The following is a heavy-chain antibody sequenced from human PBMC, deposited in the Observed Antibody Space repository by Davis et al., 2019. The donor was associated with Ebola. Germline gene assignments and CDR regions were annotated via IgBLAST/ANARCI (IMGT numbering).Heavy chain of an antibody. D-gene: IGHD3-9*01. CDR1: GYTFTSYA. Sequence: AASVKVSCKASGYTFTSYAMHWVRQATGQGLEWMGWMNPNSENTGYAQKFQGRVTMTRSTSISTAYMELSSLRSEDTAVYYCARGGYFDWLTRWHYYGMDVWGQGTTVTVSS. CDR2: MNPNSENT. J-gene: IGHJ6*02. CDR3: ARGGYFDWLTRWHYYGMDV. V-gene: IGHV1-8*02.